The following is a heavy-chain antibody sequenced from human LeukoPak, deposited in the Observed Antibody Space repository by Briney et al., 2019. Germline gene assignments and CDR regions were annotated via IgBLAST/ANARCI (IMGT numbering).Heavy chain of an antibody. CDR2: IGTAGDT. CDR3: ARASHVGGNFDY. J-gene: IGHJ4*02. D-gene: IGHD3-16*01. CDR1: GFTFGSYD. Sequence: GGSLRLSCAASGFTFGSYDMHWVRQATGKGLEWVSAIGTAGDTYYPGSVKGRFTISRENAKNSLYLQMNSLRAGDTAVYYCARASHVGGNFDYWGQGTLVTVSS. V-gene: IGHV3-13*01.